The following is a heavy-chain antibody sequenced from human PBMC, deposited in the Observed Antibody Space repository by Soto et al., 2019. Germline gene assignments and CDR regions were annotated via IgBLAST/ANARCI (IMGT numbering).Heavy chain of an antibody. CDR2: IWYDGSNK. J-gene: IGHJ6*03. CDR3: ARGGYCSGGSCYNSYYYYMDV. V-gene: IGHV3-33*01. CDR1: GFTFSSYG. Sequence: QVQLVESGGGVVQPGRSLRLSCAASGFTFSSYGMHWVRQAPGKGLEWVAVIWYDGSNKYYADSVKGRFTISRDNSKNALYLQMNSLRAEDTAVYYCARGGYCSGGSCYNSYYYYMDVWGKGTTVSVSS. D-gene: IGHD2-15*01.